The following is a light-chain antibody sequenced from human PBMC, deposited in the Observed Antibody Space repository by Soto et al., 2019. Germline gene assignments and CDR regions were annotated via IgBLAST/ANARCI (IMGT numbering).Light chain of an antibody. Sequence: SVLAQCEATLYLSPGERASRSSRASQSVSSYLAWYQQKPGQAPRLLIYDASNRATGIPARFSGSGSGTDFTLTISRLEPEDFAMYHCQYYGTSPAYGQGTKVDIK. V-gene: IGKV3-11*01. CDR1: QSVSSY. CDR3: QYYGTSPA. J-gene: IGKJ1*01. CDR2: DAS.